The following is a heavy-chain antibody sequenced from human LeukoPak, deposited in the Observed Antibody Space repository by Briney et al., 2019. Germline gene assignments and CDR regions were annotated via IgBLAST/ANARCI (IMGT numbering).Heavy chain of an antibody. CDR2: INHSGST. J-gene: IGHJ4*02. Sequence: PAETLSLTCAVYGGSFSGYYWSWIRQPPGKGLEWIGEINHSGSTNYNPSLKGRVTISVDTPKNQFSLKLSSVTAADTAVYYCARGSVTMVRGANHWGQGTLVTVSS. CDR3: ARGSVTMVRGANH. CDR1: GGSFSGYY. V-gene: IGHV4-34*01. D-gene: IGHD3-10*01.